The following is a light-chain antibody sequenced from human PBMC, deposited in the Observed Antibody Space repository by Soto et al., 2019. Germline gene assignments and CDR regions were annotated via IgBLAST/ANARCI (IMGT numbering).Light chain of an antibody. CDR2: VGTDGSVG. CDR3: GADHGSGTNFAYV. Sequence: QSVLTQPPSASASLGASVTLTCILSSGYSDYEVDWYQQRPGKGPRFVVRVGTDGSVGSKGDGIPDRFSVLGSGLSRYLTIKNIQEEDESDYHCGADHGSGTNFAYVFGTGTKLTVL. J-gene: IGLJ1*01. V-gene: IGLV9-49*01. CDR1: SGYSDYE.